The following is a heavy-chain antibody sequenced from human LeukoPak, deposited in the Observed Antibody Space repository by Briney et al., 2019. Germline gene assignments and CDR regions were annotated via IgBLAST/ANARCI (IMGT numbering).Heavy chain of an antibody. CDR2: IYPGDSDT. CDR1: GYNFTTSW. CDR3: ARHSMDAPSDY. D-gene: IGHD2/OR15-2a*01. V-gene: IGHV5-51*01. J-gene: IGHJ4*02. Sequence: GESLKISCKGSGYNFTTSWIGWVRQMPGKGLEWMGIIYPGDSDTRYSPPFHGQVTISADKSISTAYLHWSSLKASDTARYYCARHSMDAPSDYWGQGTLVTVSS.